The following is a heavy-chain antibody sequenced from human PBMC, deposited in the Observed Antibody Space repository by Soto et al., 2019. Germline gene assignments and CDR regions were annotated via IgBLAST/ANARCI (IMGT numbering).Heavy chain of an antibody. D-gene: IGHD3-22*01. CDR3: AREGLYYYDSSGPSPPDY. CDR2: ISAYNGNT. J-gene: IGHJ4*02. Sequence: QVQLVQSGAEVKKPGASVKVSCKASGYTFTSYGISWVRQAPGQGLEWMGWISAYNGNTNYAQKLQGRVTMTTDTATSTAYMELRSLRSDDTAVYYCAREGLYYYDSSGPSPPDYWGQGTLVTVSS. CDR1: GYTFTSYG. V-gene: IGHV1-18*01.